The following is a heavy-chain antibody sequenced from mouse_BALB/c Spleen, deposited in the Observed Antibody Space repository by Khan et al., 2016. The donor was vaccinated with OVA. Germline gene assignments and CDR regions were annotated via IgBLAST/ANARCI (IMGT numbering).Heavy chain of an antibody. Sequence: VKLLESGGGLVQPGGSRKLSCAASGFTFSDYGMAWVRQAPGKGPEWVAFISNLAYSIYYADTVTGRFTISRENAKNTLYLEMSTLRSEDTAMYDDARSWAMDYWGQGTSVTVSA. V-gene: IGHV5-15*02. CDR1: GFTFSDYG. CDR3: ARSWAMDY. J-gene: IGHJ4*01. CDR2: ISNLAYSI.